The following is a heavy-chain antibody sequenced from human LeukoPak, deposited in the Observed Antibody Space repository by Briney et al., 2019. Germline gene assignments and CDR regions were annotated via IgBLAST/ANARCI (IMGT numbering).Heavy chain of an antibody. D-gene: IGHD2-2*01. CDR1: GFTFNSYA. Sequence: PGGSLRLSCAASGFTFNSYALSWVRQAPGKGLEWVSGISDSGGSTYYADSVKGRFTISRDNSKNTLYLQMNSLRAEDTAVYYCTKSPCSSTSCYGPPDYWGQGTLVTVSS. CDR3: TKSPCSSTSCYGPPDY. V-gene: IGHV3-23*01. J-gene: IGHJ4*02. CDR2: ISDSGGST.